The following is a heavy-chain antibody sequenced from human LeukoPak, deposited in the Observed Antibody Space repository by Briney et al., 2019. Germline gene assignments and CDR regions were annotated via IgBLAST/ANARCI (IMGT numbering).Heavy chain of an antibody. CDR1: GYRVPSKSAA. Sequence: SQTLSLSCANPGYRVPSKSAARNSIRQSPSRGLEWLGRTYYRSRWYNDYAVSVKSRIAIDPDTSKNQFSLQLNSVTPEDTAVYYCSLDRWTYYMDYWGQGALVTVSS. V-gene: IGHV6-1*01. D-gene: IGHD1-1*01. J-gene: IGHJ4*02. CDR3: SLDRWTYYMDY. CDR2: TYYRSRWYN.